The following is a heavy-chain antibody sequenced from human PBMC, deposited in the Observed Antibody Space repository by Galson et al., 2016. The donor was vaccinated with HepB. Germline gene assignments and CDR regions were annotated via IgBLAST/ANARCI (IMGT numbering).Heavy chain of an antibody. Sequence: LSLSCAASGFTFSSYHMNWVRQAPGRGLEWLSDITSSGSTIAYADSVKGRFTISRDNAKKSLYLQMNSLRDEDTAVYFCARGGYSSSSRARSIDYWGPGTLVTVSS. CDR1: GFTFSSYH. CDR2: ITSSGSTI. V-gene: IGHV3-48*02. CDR3: ARGGYSSSSRARSIDY. D-gene: IGHD6-6*01. J-gene: IGHJ4*02.